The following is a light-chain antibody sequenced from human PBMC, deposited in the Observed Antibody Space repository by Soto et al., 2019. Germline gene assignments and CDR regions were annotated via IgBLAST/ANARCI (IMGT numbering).Light chain of an antibody. CDR2: DAS. V-gene: IGKV3D-15*01. CDR3: QQYNSYSET. CDR1: QSVSSN. J-gene: IGKJ1*01. Sequence: EILMTQSPATLSVSPGERATLSCRASQSVSSNLAWYQQKPGQAPRLLIYDASNRATGIPARFSGSGSGTEFTLTISSLQPDDFATYYCQQYNSYSETFGQGTKVDIK.